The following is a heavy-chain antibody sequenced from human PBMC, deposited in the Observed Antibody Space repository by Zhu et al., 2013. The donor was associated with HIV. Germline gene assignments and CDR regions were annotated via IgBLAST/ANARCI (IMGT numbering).Heavy chain of an antibody. J-gene: IGHJ4*02. CDR3: ARARWVSNYAGVFDY. CDR2: ISAYNGNT. V-gene: IGHV1-18*01. CDR1: GGTFTSYG. Sequence: QVQLVQSGAEVKKPGSSVKVSCKASGGTFTSYGISWVRQAPGQGLEWMGWISAYNGNTNYAQKLQGRVTMTTDTSTSTAYMELRSLRSDDTAVYYCARARWVSNYAGVFDYWGQGTLVTVSS. D-gene: IGHD4-4*01.